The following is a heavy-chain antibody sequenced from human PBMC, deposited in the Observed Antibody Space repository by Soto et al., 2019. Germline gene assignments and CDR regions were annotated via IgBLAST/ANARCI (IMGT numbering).Heavy chain of an antibody. CDR1: GFTFSSYG. CDR3: AKDKYFVGYSSGCYDY. D-gene: IGHD6-19*01. CDR2: ISYDGSNK. J-gene: IGHJ4*02. V-gene: IGHV3-30*18. Sequence: LRLSCAASGFTFSSYGMHWVRQAPGKGLEWVAVISYDGSNKYYADSVKGRFTISRDNSKNTLYLQMNSLRAEDTAVYYCAKDKYFVGYSSGCYDYWGQGTLVTVSS.